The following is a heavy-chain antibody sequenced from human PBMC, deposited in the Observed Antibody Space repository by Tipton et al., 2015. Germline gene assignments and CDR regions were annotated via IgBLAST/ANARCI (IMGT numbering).Heavy chain of an antibody. J-gene: IGHJ6*02. V-gene: IGHV4-34*01. CDR2: IYHSGTT. CDR1: GGSFYTYY. CDR3: ARGGSPIIEMAYHHYGLDV. D-gene: IGHD5-24*01. Sequence: TLSLTCSLSGGSFYTYYGTWIRQPPGRGLEWIGEIYHSGTTNYNPSLRGRFTISLRTSKNQLSLKVDSVTAADTAIYYCARGGSPIIEMAYHHYGLDVWGQGTTVTVSS.